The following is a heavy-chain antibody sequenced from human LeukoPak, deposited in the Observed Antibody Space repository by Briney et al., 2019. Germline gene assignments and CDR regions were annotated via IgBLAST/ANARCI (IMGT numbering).Heavy chain of an antibody. Sequence: GGSLRLSCAASGFTFCSYAMSWVRQAPGKGLGWVSTISGSGVSPYYADSVKGRFTISRDNSKNTLYLQMNSLRAEDTAVFYCAKAQHSSIWGYFDYWGQGTLVTVSS. CDR1: GFTFCSYA. V-gene: IGHV3-23*01. J-gene: IGHJ4*02. CDR2: ISGSGVSP. CDR3: AKAQHSSIWGYFDY. D-gene: IGHD6-13*01.